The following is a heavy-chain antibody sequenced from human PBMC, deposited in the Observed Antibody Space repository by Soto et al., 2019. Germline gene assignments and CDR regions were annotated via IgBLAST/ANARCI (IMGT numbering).Heavy chain of an antibody. Sequence: LSLTCTVSGGSVSSSAYYWSWIRQPPGKGLEWIGYVYYSGSTNYNPSLKSRVTISVDTSKNQFSLRLSSVTAADTAVYYCASLKQHAPGLRFDSWGQGTLVTVSS. J-gene: IGHJ5*01. CDR2: VYYSGST. D-gene: IGHD6-13*01. V-gene: IGHV4-61*08. CDR3: ASLKQHAPGLRFDS. CDR1: GGSVSSSAYY.